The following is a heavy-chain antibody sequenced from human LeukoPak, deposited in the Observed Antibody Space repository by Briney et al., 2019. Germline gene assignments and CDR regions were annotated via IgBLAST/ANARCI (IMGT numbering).Heavy chain of an antibody. CDR2: IYSGGST. Sequence: GGSLRLSCAASGFTVSSNYMSWVRQAPGKGLEWVSVIYSGGSTYYADSVKGRFTISRDNSKNTLYLRMNSLRAEDTAVYYCVRDEHCSSTSCYAHWGQGTLVTVSS. CDR3: VRDEHCSSTSCYAH. J-gene: IGHJ4*02. D-gene: IGHD2-2*01. V-gene: IGHV3-53*01. CDR1: GFTVSSNY.